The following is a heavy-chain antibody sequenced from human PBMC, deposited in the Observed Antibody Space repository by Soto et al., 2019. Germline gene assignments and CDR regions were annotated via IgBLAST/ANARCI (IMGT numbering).Heavy chain of an antibody. D-gene: IGHD2-2*01. CDR3: ARGYCSGTSCYAANYYYYMAV. J-gene: IGHJ6*03. Sequence: GASVKVSCKASGYTFTGYYIHWVRQAPGQGLEWIGWINPKSGGTHYAQNFQGWVTMARDTSISTAYMELSRLKSDDTAVYYCARGYCSGTSCYAANYYYYMAVWGTGTTVTVSS. V-gene: IGHV1-2*04. CDR2: INPKSGGT. CDR1: GYTFTGYY.